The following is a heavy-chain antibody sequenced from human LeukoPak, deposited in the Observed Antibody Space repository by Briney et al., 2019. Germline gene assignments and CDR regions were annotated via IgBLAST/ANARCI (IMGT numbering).Heavy chain of an antibody. J-gene: IGHJ4*02. D-gene: IGHD4-17*01. CDR3: ARGQGTVTTH. CDR1: GGSFSGYY. Sequence: SETLSLTCTVSGGSFSGYYCTRIRQPPGKGLEWIGEINHSGSANYNPSLKSRVTISLDTSKNQFSLKLSSVTAADTAVYYCARGQGTVTTHWGQGTLVTVSS. CDR2: INHSGSA. V-gene: IGHV4-34*01.